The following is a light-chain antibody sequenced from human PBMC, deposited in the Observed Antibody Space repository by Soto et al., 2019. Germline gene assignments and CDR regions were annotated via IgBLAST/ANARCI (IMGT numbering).Light chain of an antibody. V-gene: IGKV1-5*01. J-gene: IGKJ1*01. CDR3: QHHNSYSQT. CDR1: QSIRHY. CDR2: GAS. Sequence: DIQMTQSPPTLSASVGDRDTITCRASQSIRHYLAWYQQMPGKAPKLLIYGASTLQNGVPSRFSGSGSGTEFTLTISSLQPDDFGTYFCQHHNSYSQTFGQGTKVEIK.